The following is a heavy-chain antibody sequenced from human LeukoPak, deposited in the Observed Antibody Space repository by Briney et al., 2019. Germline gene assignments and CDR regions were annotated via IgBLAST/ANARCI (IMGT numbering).Heavy chain of an antibody. J-gene: IGHJ4*02. Sequence: PGGSLRLSCAASGFTFSSYSMNWVRQAPGKGLEWVSYISSSSSTIYYADSVKGRFTISRDNAKNSLYLQMNSLRAEDTAVYYCARGGHYDYVWGSYRFAGFDYWGQGTLVTVSS. CDR1: GFTFSSYS. CDR2: ISSSSSTI. D-gene: IGHD3-16*02. V-gene: IGHV3-48*01. CDR3: ARGGHYDYVWGSYRFAGFDY.